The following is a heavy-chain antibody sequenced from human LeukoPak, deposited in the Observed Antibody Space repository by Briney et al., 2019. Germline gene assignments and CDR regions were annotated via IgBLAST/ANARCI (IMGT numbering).Heavy chain of an antibody. CDR3: ARVLDYYDSSGYSYYYYYYMDV. J-gene: IGHJ6*03. D-gene: IGHD3-22*01. CDR2: IIPIFGTA. Sequence: GASVKVSCKASGGTFSSYAISWVRQAPGQGLEWMGGIIPIFGTANYAQKFQGRVTITADESTSTAYMELSSLRSEDTAVYYCARVLDYYDSSGYSYYYYYYMDVWGKGITVTVSS. V-gene: IGHV1-69*13. CDR1: GGTFSSYA.